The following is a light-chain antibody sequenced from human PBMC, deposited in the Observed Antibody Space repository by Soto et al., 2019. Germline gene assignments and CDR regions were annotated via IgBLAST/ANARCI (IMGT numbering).Light chain of an antibody. CDR3: CSNAGTRPYV. V-gene: IGLV2-11*01. J-gene: IGLJ1*01. Sequence: QSVLTQPRSVSGSPGQSVAISCTGTSSDIGTYNFVSWYQQHPGKAPKLMIYDVDKRPSGVPDRFSGSKSGNTASLTISGLQAEDEADYYCCSNAGTRPYVLGTGTKSPS. CDR1: SSDIGTYNF. CDR2: DVD.